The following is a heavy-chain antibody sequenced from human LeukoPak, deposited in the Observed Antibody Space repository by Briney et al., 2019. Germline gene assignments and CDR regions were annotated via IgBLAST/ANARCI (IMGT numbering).Heavy chain of an antibody. CDR3: ATSRNSGWYNPFDY. CDR2: IYYSMNT. V-gene: IGHV4-39*01. J-gene: IGHJ4*02. D-gene: IGHD6-19*01. CDR1: GGSISSSTYY. Sequence: KTSETLSLTCTVSGGSISSSTYYWGWIRQPPGKGPEWIGSIYYSMNTYYNPSLKSRVTISVDTSKNQFSQKLSSVTAADTAVYYCATSRNSGWYNPFDYWGQGTLVTVSS.